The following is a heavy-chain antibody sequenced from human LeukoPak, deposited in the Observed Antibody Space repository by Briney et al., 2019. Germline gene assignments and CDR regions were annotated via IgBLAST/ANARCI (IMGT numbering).Heavy chain of an antibody. Sequence: PGGSLRLSCAASGFTFSSYAMSWVRQAPGKGLEWVSAISGSGGSTYYADSVKGRFTISRDNSKNTLYLRMNSLRAEDTAVYYCANGETEYYDYVWGSYRLFDPWGQGTLVTVSS. CDR2: ISGSGGST. D-gene: IGHD3-16*02. J-gene: IGHJ5*02. V-gene: IGHV3-23*01. CDR1: GFTFSSYA. CDR3: ANGETEYYDYVWGSYRLFDP.